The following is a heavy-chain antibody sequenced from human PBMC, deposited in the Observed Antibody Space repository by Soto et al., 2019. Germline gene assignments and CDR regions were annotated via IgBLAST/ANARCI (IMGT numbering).Heavy chain of an antibody. V-gene: IGHV1-58*01. Sequence: ASVKVSCKASGFTFTISAVQWVRQARGRRLEWIGWIVVGSGNTNYAQKFQERVTITRDMSTSTAYMELSSLRSEDTAVYYCAADEFEWEQYGMDVWGQGTTVTVSS. D-gene: IGHD1-26*01. J-gene: IGHJ6*02. CDR2: IVVGSGNT. CDR3: AADEFEWEQYGMDV. CDR1: GFTFTISA.